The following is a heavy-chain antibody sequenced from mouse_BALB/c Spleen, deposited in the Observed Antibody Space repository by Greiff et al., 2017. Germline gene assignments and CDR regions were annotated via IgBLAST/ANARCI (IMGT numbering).Heavy chain of an antibody. Sequence: EVQRVESGPGLVKPSQSLSLTCTVTGYSITSDYVWNWIRQSPGNKLEWMGYISYSGSTSYNPSLKSRISITRDTSKNQFFLQLNSVTTEDTATYYCARRRDYGFAYWGQGTLVTVSA. J-gene: IGHJ3*01. V-gene: IGHV3-2*02. CDR1: GYSITSDYV. CDR3: ARRRDYGFAY. D-gene: IGHD2-4*01. CDR2: ISYSGST.